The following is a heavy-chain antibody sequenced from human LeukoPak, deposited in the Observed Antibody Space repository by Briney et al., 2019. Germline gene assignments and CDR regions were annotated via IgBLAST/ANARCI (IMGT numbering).Heavy chain of an antibody. V-gene: IGHV3-53*05. D-gene: IGHD3-22*01. CDR1: GFTVSSNY. CDR2: IYSGGST. CDR3: ARDAAPYDSSGYPNWFDP. Sequence: GGSLRLSCAASGFTVSSNYMSWVRQAPGKGLEWVSVIYSGGSTYYADSVKGRFTISRDNSKNTLYLQMNSLRAEDTAVYYCARDAAPYDSSGYPNWFDPWGQGTLVTVSS. J-gene: IGHJ5*02.